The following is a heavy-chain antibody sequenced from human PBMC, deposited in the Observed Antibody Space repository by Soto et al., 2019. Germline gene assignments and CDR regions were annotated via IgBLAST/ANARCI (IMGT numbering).Heavy chain of an antibody. V-gene: IGHV1-46*01. Sequence: ASVKVPCKASGYTFTSYYMHWVRQAPGQGLEWMGIINPSGGSTSYAQKFQGRVTMTRDTSTGTVYMELSSLRSEDTAVYYCARGRGHSQDTAMVLDLDYWGQGTLVTVSS. J-gene: IGHJ4*02. CDR1: GYTFTSYY. CDR2: INPSGGST. D-gene: IGHD5-18*01. CDR3: ARGRGHSQDTAMVLDLDY.